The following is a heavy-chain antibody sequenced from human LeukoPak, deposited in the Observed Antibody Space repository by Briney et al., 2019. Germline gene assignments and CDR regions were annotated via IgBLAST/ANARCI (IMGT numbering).Heavy chain of an antibody. CDR1: GFTFSSYA. D-gene: IGHD6-13*01. V-gene: IGHV3-23*01. Sequence: GGSLRLSCAASGFTFSSYAMSWVRQAPGKGLEWVSAISGSGGSTYYADSVKGRFTISRDNSKNTLYLQMNSLRAEDTVVYYCAKDRNSSSWYWFDPWGQGTLVTVSS. CDR3: AKDRNSSSWYWFDP. CDR2: ISGSGGST. J-gene: IGHJ5*02.